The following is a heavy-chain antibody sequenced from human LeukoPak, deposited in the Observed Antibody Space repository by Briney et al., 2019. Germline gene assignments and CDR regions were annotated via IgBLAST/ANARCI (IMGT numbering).Heavy chain of an antibody. CDR2: ISTTGSSI. Sequence: GGSLRLSCAVSGFTFSSYSMNWVRQAPGKGLEWVSYISTTGSSIYYADSVKGRFTISRDNSKNTLYLQMNSLRAEDTAVYYCAKDPDCTSGICYTFFDYWGQGTLVTVSS. CDR3: AKDPDCTSGICYTFFDY. J-gene: IGHJ4*02. V-gene: IGHV3-48*01. D-gene: IGHD2-8*01. CDR1: GFTFSSYS.